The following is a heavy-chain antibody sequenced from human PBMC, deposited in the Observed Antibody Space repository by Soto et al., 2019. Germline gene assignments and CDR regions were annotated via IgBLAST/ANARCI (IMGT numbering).Heavy chain of an antibody. CDR3: ARGVPGSGFDL. Sequence: SQTLSLTCAISGDSVSSNTAAWNWIRSSPSRGLEWLGRTYYRSNWRHDYAVSVKSRITVNPDTSKNHFSLQLNSVTPDDTAVYYCARGVPGSGFDLWGQGTLLTVSS. CDR2: TYYRSNWRH. D-gene: IGHD6-19*01. CDR1: GDSVSSNTAA. J-gene: IGHJ4*02. V-gene: IGHV6-1*01.